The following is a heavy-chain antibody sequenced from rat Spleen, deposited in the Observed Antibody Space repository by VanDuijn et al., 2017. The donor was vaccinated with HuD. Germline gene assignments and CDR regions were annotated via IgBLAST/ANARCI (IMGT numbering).Heavy chain of an antibody. J-gene: IGHJ3*01. V-gene: IGHV5-7*01. D-gene: IGHD1-11*01. CDR1: GFTFSDYY. Sequence: EVRLVESDGGLVQPGGSLKLSCAASGFTFSDYYMAWVRQAPTKGLDWVATISYDGSTTYYRDSVKGRFTNSRDNTKSTLYLQMDSLRSEDTATYYCARDYRGYSDWFAYWGQGTLVTVSS. CDR2: ISYDGSTT. CDR3: ARDYRGYSDWFAY.